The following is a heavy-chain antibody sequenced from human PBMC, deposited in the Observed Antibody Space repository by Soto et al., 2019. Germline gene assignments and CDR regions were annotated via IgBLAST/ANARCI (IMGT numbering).Heavy chain of an antibody. J-gene: IGHJ4*02. CDR1: GGSISSYY. CDR2: IYYSGST. D-gene: IGHD4-17*01. V-gene: IGHV4-59*12. Sequence: QVQLQESGPGLVKPSETLSLTCTVSGGSISSYYWSWIRQPPGKGLEWIGYIYYSGSTNYNPSLTRRVSISIDTSKNPFSLKLSSVTAADTAVYYCARAYGYSFDYWGQGTLVTVSS. CDR3: ARAYGYSFDY.